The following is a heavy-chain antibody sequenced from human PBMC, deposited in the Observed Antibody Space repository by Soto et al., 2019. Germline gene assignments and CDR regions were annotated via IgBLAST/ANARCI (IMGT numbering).Heavy chain of an antibody. CDR3: AKGGWFDP. Sequence: QVQLVESGGGVVQPGRSLRLSCAASGFTFSNYGMHWVRQAPGKGLEWVAVISYDGSNKYYADSVKGRVSTSRDTSKNTLYLQMNSLRAEDTAVYYCAKGGWFDPWGQGTLFIVSS. CDR1: GFTFSNYG. V-gene: IGHV3-30*18. CDR2: ISYDGSNK. J-gene: IGHJ5*02.